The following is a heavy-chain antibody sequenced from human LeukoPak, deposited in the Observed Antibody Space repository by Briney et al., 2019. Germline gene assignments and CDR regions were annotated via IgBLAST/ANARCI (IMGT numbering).Heavy chain of an antibody. CDR3: VKGFALPTYFFVY. CDR1: GFTISSYA. V-gene: IGHV3-23*01. J-gene: IGHJ4*02. CDR2: ITGSGDGT. Sequence: GGSLRLPCAASGFTISSYAMMWVRQAPGKRLEWISSITGSGDGTYYADSVRGRFTISRDNSDNTLYLQVNSLRPQATPVYSLVKGFALPTYFFVYWGQGTLVTASS. D-gene: IGHD3-10*01.